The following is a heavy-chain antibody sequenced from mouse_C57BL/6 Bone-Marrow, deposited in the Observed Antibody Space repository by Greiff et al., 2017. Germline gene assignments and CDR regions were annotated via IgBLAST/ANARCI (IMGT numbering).Heavy chain of an antibody. CDR3: ARGELLLFAY. D-gene: IGHD2-12*01. Sequence: QVQLQQSGAELARPGASVKLSCKASGYTFTSYGISWVKQRTGQGLEWIGEIYPRSGNTYYNEKFKGQATLTADKSSSTAYMELRSLTSEDSAVYFCARGELLLFAYWGQGTLVTVSA. CDR1: GYTFTSYG. J-gene: IGHJ3*01. V-gene: IGHV1-81*01. CDR2: IYPRSGNT.